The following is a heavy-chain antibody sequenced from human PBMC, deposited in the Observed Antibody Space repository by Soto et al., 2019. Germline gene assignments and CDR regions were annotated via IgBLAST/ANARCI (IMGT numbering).Heavy chain of an antibody. CDR2: IYYSGST. D-gene: IGHD5-18*01. V-gene: IGHV4-59*01. CDR1: GGSISSYY. Sequence: TSETLSLTCTVSGGSISSYYWSWIRQPPGKGLEWIGYIYYSGSTNYNPSLKSRVTISVDTSKNQFSLKLSSVTAADTAVYYCARVERDGYNYFYYFDYWGQGTLVGVSS. J-gene: IGHJ4*02. CDR3: ARVERDGYNYFYYFDY.